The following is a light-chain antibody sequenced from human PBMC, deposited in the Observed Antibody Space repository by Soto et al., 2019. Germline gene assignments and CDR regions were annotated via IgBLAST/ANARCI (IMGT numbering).Light chain of an antibody. CDR2: AAS. V-gene: IGKV3-20*01. J-gene: IGKJ5*01. CDR1: QTVSVNY. Sequence: EIVLTQSPGTLSLSPGERATLSCRASQTVSVNYLAWYQQKPGQAPRLLIYAASIRATGIPSRFSGSGSGTDFTLTISRLEPEDFAVFYCQQYENSPITFGQGTRLEIK. CDR3: QQYENSPIT.